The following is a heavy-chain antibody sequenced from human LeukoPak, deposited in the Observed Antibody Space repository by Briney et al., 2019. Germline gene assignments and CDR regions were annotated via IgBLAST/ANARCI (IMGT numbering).Heavy chain of an antibody. CDR3: ARGGLFLWLPLDY. V-gene: IGHV4-39*01. CDR1: GGSISSSSYY. Sequence: SETLSLTCTVSGGSISSSSYYWGWIRQPPGKGLEWIGSMYYSGSTYYNPSLKSRVTISVDTSKNQFSLKLSSVTAADTAVYYCARGGLFLWLPLDYWGQGTLVTVSS. CDR2: MYYSGST. J-gene: IGHJ4*02. D-gene: IGHD2-21*01.